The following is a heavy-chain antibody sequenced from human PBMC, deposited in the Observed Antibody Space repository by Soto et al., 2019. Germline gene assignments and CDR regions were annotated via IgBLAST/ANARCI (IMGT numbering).Heavy chain of an antibody. V-gene: IGHV4-31*03. CDR2: IYYTGVT. D-gene: IGHD2-2*01. CDR1: GAFLHLGGNY. Sequence: PSENLSLTCTVSGAFLHLGGNYCAWIRQNPGKGLEWIGYIYYTGVTYYNPSLGSRVNISVDTSKNQFSLELTSVTAADTAVYYCARDGSSTANWIDPCAQGLLVTVFS. CDR3: ARDGSSTANWIDP. J-gene: IGHJ5*02.